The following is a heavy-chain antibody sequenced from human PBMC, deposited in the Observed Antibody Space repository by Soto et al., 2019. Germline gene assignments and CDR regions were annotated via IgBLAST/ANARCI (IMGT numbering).Heavy chain of an antibody. Sequence: VKVSCKASGGTSSSYAISWVRQAPGQGLEWMGGIIPIFGTANYAQKFQGRVTITADESTSTAYMELSSLRFEDTAVYYSESGGGDIVPQNFDHWGRG. V-gene: IGHV1-69*13. CDR2: IIPIFGTA. D-gene: IGHD2-8*01. J-gene: IGHJ2*01. CDR1: GGTSSSYA. CDR3: ESGGGDIVPQNFDH.